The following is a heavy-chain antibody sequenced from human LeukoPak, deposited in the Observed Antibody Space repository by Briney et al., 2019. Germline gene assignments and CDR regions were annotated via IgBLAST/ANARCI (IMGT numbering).Heavy chain of an antibody. CDR3: ARHVPQLLDSYNWFDP. Sequence: SQTLSLTCTVSGGSISSGGYYWSWIRQHPGKGLEWIGYIYYSGNTYYNPSLKSRVTISVDTSKNQFSLKLSSVTAADTAVYYCARHVPQLLDSYNWFDPWGQGTLVTVSS. CDR2: IYYSGNT. V-gene: IGHV4-31*03. D-gene: IGHD2-2*01. J-gene: IGHJ5*02. CDR1: GGSISSGGYY.